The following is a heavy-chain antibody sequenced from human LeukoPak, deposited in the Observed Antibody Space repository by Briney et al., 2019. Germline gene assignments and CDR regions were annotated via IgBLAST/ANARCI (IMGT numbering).Heavy chain of an antibody. CDR3: AKATLATTYFDS. D-gene: IGHD5-24*01. Sequence: AGGSLRLSCAASGFTFSSYAMSWVRQAPGKGLEWVSAISGSGGSTYYADSVKGRFTISRDNSKNTLYLQVNSLRAEDTAVYYCAKATLATTYFDSWGQGTLVTVSS. CDR1: GFTFSSYA. CDR2: ISGSGGST. V-gene: IGHV3-23*01. J-gene: IGHJ4*02.